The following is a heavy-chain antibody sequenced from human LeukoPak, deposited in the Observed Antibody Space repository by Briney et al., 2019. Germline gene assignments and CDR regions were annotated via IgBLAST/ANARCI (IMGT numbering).Heavy chain of an antibody. J-gene: IGHJ2*01. CDR3: ARVVEQLVWSFDL. V-gene: IGHV3-33*01. CDR2: TWYDGSKN. D-gene: IGHD6-6*01. CDR1: GFTFSTYG. Sequence: GSMRLSCAASGFTFSTYGMHWVRQAPGKGLEWVAVTWYDGSKNYYVDSVKGRVTISRDNSKNTVYLQMNSLRDDDTAVYYCARVVEQLVWSFDLWGRGTLVTVSS.